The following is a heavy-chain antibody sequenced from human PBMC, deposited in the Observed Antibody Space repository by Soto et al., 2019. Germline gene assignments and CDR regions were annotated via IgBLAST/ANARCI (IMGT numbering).Heavy chain of an antibody. CDR3: ARHDWGYYYYGMDV. CDR1: GGSISSSSYY. CDR2: IYYSGST. D-gene: IGHD7-27*01. J-gene: IGHJ6*02. V-gene: IGHV4-39*01. Sequence: SETLSLTCTVSGGSISSSSYYWGWIRQPPGKGLEWIGSIYYSGSTYYNPSLKSRVTISVDTSKNQFSLKLSSVTAADTAVYYCARHDWGYYYYGMDVWGQGTTVTVSS.